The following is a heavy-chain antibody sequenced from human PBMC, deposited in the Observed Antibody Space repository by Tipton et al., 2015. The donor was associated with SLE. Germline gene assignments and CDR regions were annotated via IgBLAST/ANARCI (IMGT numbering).Heavy chain of an antibody. CDR2: ITPILDIA. V-gene: IGHV1-69*02. D-gene: IGHD2-21*01. CDR1: GGTFSSYT. Sequence: QSGPEVKKPGSSVKVSCKASGGTFSSYTISWVRQAPRQGLEWMGRITPILDIANYAQKFHDRVTITADKSTSTAYMELSSLRSEDTAVYYCARPTNCGGDCYDLGFDLWGQGTQVTVSS. CDR3: ARPTNCGGDCYDLGFDL. J-gene: IGHJ4*02.